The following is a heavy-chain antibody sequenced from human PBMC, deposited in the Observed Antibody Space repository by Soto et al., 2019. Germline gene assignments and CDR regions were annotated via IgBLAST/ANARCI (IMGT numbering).Heavy chain of an antibody. CDR1: GFLFSNYA. V-gene: IGHV3-23*01. CDR2: ISGGGGRT. J-gene: IGHJ6*02. CDR3: AKHIAAAVFYYGMDV. Sequence: HPGGSLRLSCAASGFLFSNYAMTWVRQGAGKGLECVSSISGGGGRTYYAGSVKGRFTISRDNSKDTVYLQMNTLGAEDTAIYYCAKHIAAAVFYYGMDVWGQGTTVTVYS. D-gene: IGHD6-13*01.